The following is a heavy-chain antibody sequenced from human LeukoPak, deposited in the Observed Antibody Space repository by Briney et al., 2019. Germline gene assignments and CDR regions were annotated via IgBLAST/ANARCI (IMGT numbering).Heavy chain of an antibody. J-gene: IGHJ4*02. Sequence: TGGSLRLSCAASGFTFNDYWMSWARQAPGKGLEWVADIKQDGNDQKYVDSVKGRFTISRDNTKNSLYLQMNSLRAEDTAVYYCARPALVGEIFEFWGQGTLVTVSS. CDR3: ARPALVGEIFEF. D-gene: IGHD1-26*01. V-gene: IGHV3-7*01. CDR2: IKQDGNDQ. CDR1: GFTFNDYW.